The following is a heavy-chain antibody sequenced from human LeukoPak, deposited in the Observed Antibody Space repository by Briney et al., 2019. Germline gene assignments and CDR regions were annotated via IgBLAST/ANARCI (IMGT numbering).Heavy chain of an antibody. CDR1: GGSISSSSYY. V-gene: IGHV4-39*01. D-gene: IGHD3-10*01. CDR3: ARLGSGRTHYYYYMDV. Sequence: SSETLSFTCTVSGGSISSSSYYWGWIRQPPGKGLEWIGSIYYSGSTYYNPSLKSQVTISVDTSKNQFSLKLSSVTAADTAVYYCARLGSGRTHYYYYMDVWGKGTTVTVSS. J-gene: IGHJ6*03. CDR2: IYYSGST.